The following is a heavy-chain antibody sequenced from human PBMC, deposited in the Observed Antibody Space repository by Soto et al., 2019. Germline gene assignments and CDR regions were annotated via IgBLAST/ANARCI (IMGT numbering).Heavy chain of an antibody. CDR2: INPKSGGT. CDR1: GYSFTDYH. J-gene: IGHJ6*02. Sequence: ASVKVSCKASGYSFTDYHIHWVRQAPGQGLEWLGRINPKSGGTSTAQKFQGWVTMTTDTSISTASMELTMLTSDDTAIYYCARGDATYCSNGGCSFFYNHDLDVWGQGTTVTVSS. CDR3: ARGDATYCSNGGCSFFYNHDLDV. D-gene: IGHD2-8*01. V-gene: IGHV1-2*04.